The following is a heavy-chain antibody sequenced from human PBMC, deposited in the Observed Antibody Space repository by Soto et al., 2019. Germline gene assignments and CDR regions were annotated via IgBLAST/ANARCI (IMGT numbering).Heavy chain of an antibody. CDR3: AAPSYGWVYYGMDV. CDR2: IVVGSGNT. V-gene: IGHV1-58*01. D-gene: IGHD1-26*01. CDR1: GFTFTSSA. Sequence: GASVKVSCKASGFTFTSSAVQWVRQARGQRLGWIGWIVVGSGNTNYAQKFQERVTITRDMSTSTAYMELSSLRSEDTAVYYCAAPSYGWVYYGMDVWGQGTTVTVSS. J-gene: IGHJ6*02.